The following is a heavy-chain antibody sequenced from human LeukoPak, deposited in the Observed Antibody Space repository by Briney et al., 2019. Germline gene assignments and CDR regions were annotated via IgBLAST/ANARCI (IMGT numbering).Heavy chain of an antibody. CDR2: ISYDGCNK. J-gene: IGHJ4*02. CDR3: ASFGISWRSSY. CDR1: GFTFSSYA. D-gene: IGHD2-21*01. V-gene: IGHV3-30-3*01. Sequence: GGSLRLSCAASGFTFSSYAIPWVRQAPGKGLEWVAVISYDGCNKYYADSVKDRFTISRDNVNNMLYLHMNSLRAEDTAVYYCASFGISWRSSYWGQGTLVTVSS.